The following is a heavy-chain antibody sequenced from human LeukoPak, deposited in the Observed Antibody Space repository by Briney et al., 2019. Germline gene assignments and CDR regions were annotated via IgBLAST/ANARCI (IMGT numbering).Heavy chain of an antibody. D-gene: IGHD5-24*01. Sequence: MSSETLSLTCAVYGGSFSGYYWCWIRQPPGKGLEWIGEINHSGSTNYNPSLKSRVTISVDTSKNQFSLKLSSVTAADTAVYYCARASGWFGRDGYNSRHYYYYYMDVWGKGTTVTVSS. J-gene: IGHJ6*03. V-gene: IGHV4-34*01. CDR3: ARASGWFGRDGYNSRHYYYYYMDV. CDR2: INHSGST. CDR1: GGSFSGYY.